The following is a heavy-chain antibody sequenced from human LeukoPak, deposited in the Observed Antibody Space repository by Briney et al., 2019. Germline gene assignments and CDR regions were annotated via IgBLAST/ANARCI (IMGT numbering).Heavy chain of an antibody. D-gene: IGHD1-26*01. Sequence: PSETLSLTCTVSGVSISSYYWSWLGQPPGQGREWIGYIYYSGSTNYNPSLKSRVTISVDTSKNQFSLKLSSVTAADTAVYYCAGVPRHGATTGLIDYWGQGTLVTVSS. CDR2: IYYSGST. CDR3: AGVPRHGATTGLIDY. CDR1: GVSISSYY. V-gene: IGHV4-59*01. J-gene: IGHJ4*02.